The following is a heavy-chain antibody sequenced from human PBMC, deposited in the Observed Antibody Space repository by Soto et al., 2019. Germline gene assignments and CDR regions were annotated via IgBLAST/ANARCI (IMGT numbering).Heavy chain of an antibody. V-gene: IGHV4-39*01. CDR1: GGSISSESHS. J-gene: IGHJ3*02. CDR2: VYYRGST. D-gene: IGHD1-7*01. CDR3: ARQAGGYNWNYVGAFDI. Sequence: SETLSLTCTVSGGSISSESHSWGWIRQPPGKGLEWIGSVYYRGSTYYNPSLRSRVTISGDTSKNQLSLKLSSVTAADTAMYYCARQAGGYNWNYVGAFDIWGQGTMVTVSS.